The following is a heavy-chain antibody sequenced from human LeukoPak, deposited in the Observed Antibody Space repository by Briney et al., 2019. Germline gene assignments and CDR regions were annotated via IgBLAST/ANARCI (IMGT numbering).Heavy chain of an antibody. J-gene: IGHJ6*03. V-gene: IGHV1-69*05. D-gene: IGHD1-26*01. CDR3: ARMGRSRGSFPNSYYYMDV. CDR2: TIHIFGST. Sequence: SAVNVSCIASGGIFNRYRVSGVRQAPGRGRAWVGGTIHIFGSTNYAQKFQGRVTITTDQSTRTAYMELNSLSSNDTAVYYCARMGRSRGSFPNSYYYMDVWGKATTVTASS. CDR1: GGIFNRYR.